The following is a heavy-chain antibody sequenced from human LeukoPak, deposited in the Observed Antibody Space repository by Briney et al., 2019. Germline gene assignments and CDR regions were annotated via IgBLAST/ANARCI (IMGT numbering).Heavy chain of an antibody. J-gene: IGHJ5*02. CDR2: IYTSGST. V-gene: IGHV4-4*07. Sequence: PSETLSLTCTVSGGSISSYYWSWIRQPAGKGLEWIGRIYTSGSTNYNPSLKSRVTMSVDTSKNQFSLKLSSVTAADTAVYYCARDRDYYDSSGYINWFDPWGQGTLVTVSS. D-gene: IGHD3-22*01. CDR1: GGSISSYY. CDR3: ARDRDYYDSSGYINWFDP.